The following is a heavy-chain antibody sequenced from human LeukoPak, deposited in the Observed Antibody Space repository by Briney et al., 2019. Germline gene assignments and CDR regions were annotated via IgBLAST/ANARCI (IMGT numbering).Heavy chain of an antibody. D-gene: IGHD3-10*01. CDR2: IIPIFGTA. CDR3: ARYYYGSGSPMYYFDY. Sequence: GASVKVSYKASGGTFSSYALSGVRPPPAQGLEWMGGIIPIFGTANYAQKFQDRVTITADQSPSTAYMELSSRRSYDHAVYYCARYYYGSGSPMYYFDYWGQGTLVTVSS. CDR1: GGTFSSYA. J-gene: IGHJ4*02. V-gene: IGHV1-69*13.